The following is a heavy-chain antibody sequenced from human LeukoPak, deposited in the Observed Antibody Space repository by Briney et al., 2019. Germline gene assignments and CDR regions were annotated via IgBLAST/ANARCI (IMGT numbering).Heavy chain of an antibody. CDR3: ARVTRWHGDYDY. CDR1: GGSFSGYY. Sequence: ETSETLSLTCAVYGGSFSGYYWSWIRQPPGKGLEWIGEINHSGSTNYNPSLKSRVTISVDTSKNQFSLKLSSVTAADTAVYYCARVTRWHGDYDYWGQGTLVTVSS. J-gene: IGHJ4*02. CDR2: INHSGST. D-gene: IGHD4-17*01. V-gene: IGHV4-34*01.